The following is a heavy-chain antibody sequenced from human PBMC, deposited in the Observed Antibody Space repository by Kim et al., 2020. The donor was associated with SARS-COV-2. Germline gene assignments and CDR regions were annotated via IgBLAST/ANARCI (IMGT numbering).Heavy chain of an antibody. Sequence: GGSLRLSCAASGFTFSSYGMHWVRQAPGKGLEWVAVIWYDGSNKYYADSVKGRFTISRDNSKNTLYLQMNSLRAEDTAVYYCARAPPYGSGPISPTFDYWGQGTLVTVSS. CDR3: ARAPPYGSGPISPTFDY. D-gene: IGHD3-10*01. CDR1: GFTFSSYG. J-gene: IGHJ4*02. V-gene: IGHV3-33*01. CDR2: IWYDGSNK.